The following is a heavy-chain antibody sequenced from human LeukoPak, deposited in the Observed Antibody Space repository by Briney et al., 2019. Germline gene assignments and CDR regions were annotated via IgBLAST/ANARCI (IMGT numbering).Heavy chain of an antibody. D-gene: IGHD3-16*01. Sequence: GVCLRLSCAASGFTFSRQWMSWVRQAPGKGLEWVTHIRQDGNWRHLEDSVEGRFTISRDNAKNSLYLQMNSLRVEDTAVYYCARFGDPSTTLDYWGQGTRVTVSS. V-gene: IGHV3-7*01. CDR2: IRQDGNWR. CDR3: ARFGDPSTTLDY. J-gene: IGHJ4*02. CDR1: GFTFSRQW.